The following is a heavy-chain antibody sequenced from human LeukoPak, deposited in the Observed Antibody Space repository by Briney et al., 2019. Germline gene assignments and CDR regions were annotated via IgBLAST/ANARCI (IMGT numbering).Heavy chain of an antibody. CDR3: ARLVVTTARDYYYGMDV. D-gene: IGHD4-17*01. CDR2: IYYSGST. CDR1: GGSISSYY. V-gene: IGHV4-59*08. J-gene: IGHJ6*02. Sequence: PSETLSLTCTVSGGSISSYYWSCIRQPPGKGLEWIGYIYYSGSTNYNPSLKSRVTISVDTSKNQFSLELSSVTAADTAVYYCARLVVTTARDYYYGMDVWGQGTTVTVSS.